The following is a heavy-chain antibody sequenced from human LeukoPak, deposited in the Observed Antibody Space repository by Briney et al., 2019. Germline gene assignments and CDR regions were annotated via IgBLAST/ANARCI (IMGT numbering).Heavy chain of an antibody. J-gene: IGHJ4*02. Sequence: PSETLSLTCAAYGGSFSGYYLSWIRQPPGKGLEWIGEINHSGSTNYNPSLKSRVTISVDTSKNQSSLTVNPVTAADTAVYSAAKVKSDCSSTSCYTSNFDYWGQGTLVTVSS. V-gene: IGHV4-34*01. CDR2: INHSGST. CDR1: GGSFSGYY. D-gene: IGHD2-2*02. CDR3: AKVKSDCSSTSCYTSNFDY.